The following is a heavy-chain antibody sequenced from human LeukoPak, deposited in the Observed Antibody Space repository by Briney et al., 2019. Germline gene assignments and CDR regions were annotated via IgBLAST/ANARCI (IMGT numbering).Heavy chain of an antibody. CDR1: GFTFSIYA. CDR2: IASDGSTE. CDR3: ARDGDYNSGYGKDY. Sequence: PGGSLRLSCAASGFTFSIYAMHWVRQAPGKGLEWVARIASDGSTEHYADSVKGRSSISRDNSRNTLYVQLNSLRPEDTAVYYCARDGDYNSGYGKDYWGQGTLVTVSS. V-gene: IGHV3-30-3*01. D-gene: IGHD5-18*01. J-gene: IGHJ4*02.